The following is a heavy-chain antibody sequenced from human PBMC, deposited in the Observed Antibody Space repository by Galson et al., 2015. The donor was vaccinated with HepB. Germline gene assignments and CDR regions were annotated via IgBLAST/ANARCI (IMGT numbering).Heavy chain of an antibody. J-gene: IGHJ4*02. CDR2: INPNSGGT. V-gene: IGHV1-2*02. D-gene: IGHD3-16*01. CDR1: GYTFTGHY. Sequence: SVKVSCKASGYTFTGHYMHWVRQAPGQGLEWMGWINPNSGGTNYAQKFQGRVTMTRDTSISTAYMELSRLTSDDTAVYYCARVPDSDYHTPFDYWGQGTPVPVSS. CDR3: ARVPDSDYHTPFDY.